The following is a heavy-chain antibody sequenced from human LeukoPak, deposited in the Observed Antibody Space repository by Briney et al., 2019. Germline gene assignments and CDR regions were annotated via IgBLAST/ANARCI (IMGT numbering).Heavy chain of an antibody. V-gene: IGHV4-34*01. CDR2: INHSGST. Sequence: SETLSLTCAVYGGSFSGYYWSWIRQPPGKGLEWIGEINHSGSTYCNPSLKSRVTISVDTSKNQFSLKLSSVTAADTAVYYCARHGRYYGSGSPDAFDIWGQGTMVTVSS. CDR1: GGSFSGYY. D-gene: IGHD3-10*01. J-gene: IGHJ3*02. CDR3: ARHGRYYGSGSPDAFDI.